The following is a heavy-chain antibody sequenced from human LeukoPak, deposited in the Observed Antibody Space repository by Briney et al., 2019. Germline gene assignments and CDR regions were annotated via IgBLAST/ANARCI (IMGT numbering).Heavy chain of an antibody. CDR3: ARNLEAHYFDY. V-gene: IGHV4-38-2*02. CDR1: GYSIISGYY. CDR2: IYHSGST. J-gene: IGHJ4*02. Sequence: HSETLSLPCTVSGYSIISGYYWGWIRQPPGKRLEWIGSIYHSGSTYYNPSLKSRVTISVETSKNQFSLKLSSVTAADTAVYYCARNLEAHYFDYWGQGTLVTVSS.